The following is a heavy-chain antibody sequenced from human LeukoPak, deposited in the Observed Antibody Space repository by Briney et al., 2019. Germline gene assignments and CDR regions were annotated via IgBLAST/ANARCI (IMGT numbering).Heavy chain of an antibody. Sequence: TLSLTCTVSGGSISSGGYYWSWIRQHPGKGLEWIGYIYYSGSTYYNPSLKSRVTISVDTSKNQFSLKLSSVTAADTAVYYCARDSSGGIDYWGQGTLVTVSS. J-gene: IGHJ4*02. D-gene: IGHD6-19*01. CDR3: ARDSSGGIDY. CDR1: GGSISSGGYY. V-gene: IGHV4-31*03. CDR2: IYYSGST.